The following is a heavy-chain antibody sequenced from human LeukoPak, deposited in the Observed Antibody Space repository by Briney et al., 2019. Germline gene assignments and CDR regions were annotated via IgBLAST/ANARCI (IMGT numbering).Heavy chain of an antibody. CDR3: AKDYYGGDSHYYGMDV. J-gene: IGHJ6*02. D-gene: IGHD4-23*01. CDR1: GFTFSSYA. V-gene: IGHV3-23*01. Sequence: GGSLRLSCAASGFTFSSYAMSWVRQAPGKGLEWVSAISGSGGSTYYADSVKGRFTISRDNSKNTLYLQMNSLRAEDTAVYYCAKDYYGGDSHYYGMDVWGQGTTVTVSS. CDR2: ISGSGGST.